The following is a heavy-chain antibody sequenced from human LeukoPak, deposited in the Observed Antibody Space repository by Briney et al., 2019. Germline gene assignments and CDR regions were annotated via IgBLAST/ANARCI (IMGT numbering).Heavy chain of an antibody. CDR3: ARAPHYSNYGPYYYGMDV. Sequence: GGSLRLSCVASGFIFNKHAMSWVRQAPGKGLEWVSGLSGSGSSTDYADSVKGRFTISRDNAKNSLYLQMNSLRAEDAAVYYCARAPHYSNYGPYYYGMDVWGQGTTVTVSS. CDR2: LSGSGSST. V-gene: IGHV3-23*01. CDR1: GFIFNKHA. J-gene: IGHJ6*02. D-gene: IGHD4-11*01.